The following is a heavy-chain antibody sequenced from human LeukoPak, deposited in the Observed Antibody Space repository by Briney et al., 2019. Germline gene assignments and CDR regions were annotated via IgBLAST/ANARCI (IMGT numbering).Heavy chain of an antibody. CDR2: IQYDRTNE. CDR3: AKDTSVGAFDI. Sequence: PGGSLRLSCAASAFTFSSYGMHWVRQAPGKGLEGVAYIQYDRTNEQYAHSVKGRFIISRDNSKNTLYLQMNSLRAEDTAVYYCAKDTSVGAFDIWGQGTMVTVSS. V-gene: IGHV3-30*02. J-gene: IGHJ3*02. CDR1: AFTFSSYG. D-gene: IGHD5/OR15-5a*01.